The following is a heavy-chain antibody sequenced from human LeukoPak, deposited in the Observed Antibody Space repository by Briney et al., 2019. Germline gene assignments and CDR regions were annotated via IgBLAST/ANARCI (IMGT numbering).Heavy chain of an antibody. J-gene: IGHJ4*02. CDR2: IYYSGST. CDR3: VRSTVPGTRKVDY. Sequence: SETLSLTCTVSGGSISSSSYYWGWIRQPPGKGLEWIGSIYYSGSTYYNPSLKSRVTISVDTSKNQFSLKLSSVTAADTAVYYCVRSTVPGTRKVDYWGQGTLVTVSS. V-gene: IGHV4-39*01. D-gene: IGHD6-19*01. CDR1: GGSISSSSYY.